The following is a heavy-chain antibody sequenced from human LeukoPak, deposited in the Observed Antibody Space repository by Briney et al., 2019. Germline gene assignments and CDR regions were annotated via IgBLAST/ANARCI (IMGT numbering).Heavy chain of an antibody. J-gene: IGHJ5*02. CDR3: ARKVVRGVICWFDA. Sequence: SETLSLTCTVSGGSISSSTYYWGWFRQSPGKGLEWFSTISSTGTTYYNPSLTSRVTISADTAENQFTLRLSSVTAADTAVYYCARKVVRGVICWFDAWGQGTLVTVSS. CDR2: ISSTGTT. CDR1: GGSISSSTYY. D-gene: IGHD3-10*01. V-gene: IGHV4-39*01.